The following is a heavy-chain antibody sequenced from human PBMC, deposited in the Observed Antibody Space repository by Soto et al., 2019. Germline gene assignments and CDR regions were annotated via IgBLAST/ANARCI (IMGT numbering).Heavy chain of an antibody. Sequence: QGQLEQSGAEVKRPGASVKVSCKASGYAFTNYGISWVRQAPGQGLEWMGWITVNSGNTKYAQKIQGRVTMSTETSTSTAYMELRSLRYDDRAVYFCARGLGGGYYYLDYWGQGTLVTVSS. CDR3: ARGLGGGYYYLDY. CDR2: ITVNSGNT. CDR1: GYAFTNYG. V-gene: IGHV1-18*01. J-gene: IGHJ4*02. D-gene: IGHD1-26*01.